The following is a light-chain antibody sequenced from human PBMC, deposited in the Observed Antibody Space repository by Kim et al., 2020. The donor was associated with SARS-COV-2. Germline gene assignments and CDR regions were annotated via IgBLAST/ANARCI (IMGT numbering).Light chain of an antibody. V-gene: IGLV2-14*01. CDR1: NNDVGANNH. CDR3: TAFADSGTWV. CDR2: AVT. J-gene: IGLJ3*02. Sequence: QSALTQPASVSGSLGQSITISCTGTNNDVGANNHVSWYQQHPGKAPQLMIYAVTKRPSGVSSRFSGSKSGNTASLTISGLQAEDEAHYFCTAFADSGTWVFGGGTQLTVL.